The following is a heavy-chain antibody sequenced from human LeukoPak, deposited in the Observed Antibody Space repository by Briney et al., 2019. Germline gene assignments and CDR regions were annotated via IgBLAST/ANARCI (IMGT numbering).Heavy chain of an antibody. Sequence: SETLSLTCAVSGGSTSSGGYSWSWIRQPPGKGLEWIGYIYHSGSTYYSPSLKSRVTISVDRSKNQFSLKLSSVTAADTAVYYCARGPESSGSNDAFDIWGQGTMVTVSS. CDR1: GGSTSSGGYS. V-gene: IGHV4-30-2*01. D-gene: IGHD6-19*01. CDR3: ARGPESSGSNDAFDI. J-gene: IGHJ3*02. CDR2: IYHSGST.